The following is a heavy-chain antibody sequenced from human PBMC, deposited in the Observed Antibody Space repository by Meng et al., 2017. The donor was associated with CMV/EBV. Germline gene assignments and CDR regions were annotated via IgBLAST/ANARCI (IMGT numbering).Heavy chain of an antibody. Sequence: KAWMSWVRQVPGKGLEWVGRIKSKTDGGKTDYAAPVKGRLTISRDDSKNTMYLQMNSLKTEDTAVYYCTTVYGGYYYDSSGYYLGFDYWGQGTLAPSPQ. CDR3: TTVYGGYYYDSSGYYLGFDY. J-gene: IGHJ4*02. CDR2: IKSKTDGGKT. D-gene: IGHD3-22*01. V-gene: IGHV3-15*01. CDR1: KAW.